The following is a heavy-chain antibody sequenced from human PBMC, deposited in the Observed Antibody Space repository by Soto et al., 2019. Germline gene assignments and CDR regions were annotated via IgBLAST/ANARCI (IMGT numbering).Heavy chain of an antibody. J-gene: IGHJ5*02. CDR3: ARGKYYDVSTRYSTFDP. Sequence: EEQLVESGGGLVQPGGSMRLSCAASGFIFNNYWMHWVRQVPGKGLVWVSRVNSDGSTTNYADSVKGRFTISRDNAKNTLFLQMNSLRVEDTAVYYCARGKYYDVSTRYSTFDPWGQGVPVTVAS. CDR2: VNSDGSTT. D-gene: IGHD3-9*01. CDR1: GFIFNNYW. V-gene: IGHV3-74*01.